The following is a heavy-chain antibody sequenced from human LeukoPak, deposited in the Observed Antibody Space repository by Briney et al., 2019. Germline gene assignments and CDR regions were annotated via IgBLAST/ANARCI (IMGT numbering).Heavy chain of an antibody. Sequence: ASVKVSCKASGGTFSSYAISWVRQAPGQGLEWMGGIIPIFSTANYAQKFQGRVTITTDESTSTAYMELSSLRSEDTAVYYCARGSIAARSYYYYMDVWGKGTTVTVSS. CDR3: ARGSIAARSYYYYMDV. CDR2: IIPIFSTA. J-gene: IGHJ6*03. D-gene: IGHD6-6*01. V-gene: IGHV1-69*05. CDR1: GGTFSSYA.